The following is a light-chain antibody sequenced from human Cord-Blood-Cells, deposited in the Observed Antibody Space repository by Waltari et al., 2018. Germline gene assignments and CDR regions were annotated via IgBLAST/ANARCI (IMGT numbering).Light chain of an antibody. CDR1: SNYLGVYTY. V-gene: IGLV2-14*01. J-gene: IGLJ1*01. CDR3: SSYTSSSTYV. CDR2: DVS. Sequence: QAALTHPASVSGSPGQSITLSSTGTSNYLGVYTYLSRYQPHPGKAPKLMIYDVSNRPSGVSNRFAGSKSGNTASLTISGLQAEDEADYYCSSYTSSSTYVFGTGTKVTVL.